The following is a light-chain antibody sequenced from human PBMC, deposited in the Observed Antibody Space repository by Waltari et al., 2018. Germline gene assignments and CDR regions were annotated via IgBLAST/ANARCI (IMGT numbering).Light chain of an antibody. CDR1: QSVSFK. Sequence: DIVMTQSPATLSVSPGDRVTLPCRASQSVSFKLAWYQQKPGQVPRLLIYGVSTRATGVPARFSGSGSGTEFTLTISSLQSEDFAVYYCNQYYYWPYTFGLGTKLELK. CDR3: NQYYYWPYT. J-gene: IGKJ2*01. CDR2: GVS. V-gene: IGKV3-15*01.